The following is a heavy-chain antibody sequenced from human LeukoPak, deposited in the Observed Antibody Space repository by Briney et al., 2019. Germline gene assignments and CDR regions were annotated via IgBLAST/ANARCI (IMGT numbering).Heavy chain of an antibody. V-gene: IGHV4-4*07. CDR2: IHTSGST. CDR1: GGSSSGDF. Sequence: SETLSLTCTFSGGSSSGDFWSWIRQPAGKGLEWIVRIHTSGSTNYNPSLMSRVSMSVDTSNNQFSLHLTSVTAADTAVYYCARDNPARVTASLDYWGQGTLVTVSS. J-gene: IGHJ4*02. CDR3: ARDNPARVTASLDY. D-gene: IGHD2-21*02.